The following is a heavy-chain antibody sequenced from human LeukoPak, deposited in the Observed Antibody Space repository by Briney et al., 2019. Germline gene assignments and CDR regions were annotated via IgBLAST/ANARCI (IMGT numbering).Heavy chain of an antibody. D-gene: IGHD3-22*01. CDR3: FSFSSGYFDY. CDR1: GYIFTGYY. CDR2: INPNSGGT. V-gene: IGHV1-2*02. J-gene: IGHJ4*02. Sequence: ASVKVSCKASGYIFTGYYMHWVRQAPGQGVEWMGCINPNSGGTNYAQKFQGRVTMTRDTSISTGYMELSRLRSDDTAVYYCFSFSSGYFDYWGQGTLVTVSS.